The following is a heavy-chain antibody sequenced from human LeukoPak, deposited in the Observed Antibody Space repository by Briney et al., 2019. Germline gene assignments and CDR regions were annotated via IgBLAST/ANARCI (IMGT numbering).Heavy chain of an antibody. CDR2: IKQDRSEK. D-gene: IGHD6-6*01. Sequence: GGSLRLSCAASGFTFSSSWMSWVRQAPGKGLEWVANIKQDRSEKYYVGSVKGRFAISRDNAKNSLYLQMDSLRAEDTAVYHCARDGPYSTSATHPPWGQGTLVTVSS. J-gene: IGHJ5*02. CDR3: ARDGPYSTSATHPP. V-gene: IGHV3-7*03. CDR1: GFTFSSSW.